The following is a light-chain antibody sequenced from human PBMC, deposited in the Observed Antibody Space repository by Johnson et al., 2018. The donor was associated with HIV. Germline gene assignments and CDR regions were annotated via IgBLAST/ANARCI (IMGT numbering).Light chain of an antibody. V-gene: IGLV1-51*01. CDR2: DNN. Sequence: QSVLTQPPSVSAAPGQKVTISCSGSTSNIGNNYVSWYQQLPGTAPKLLIYDNNKRPSGIPDRFSGSKSGTSATLGVTGLQTGAEADYYCGTWDSSLSACVFGSGTKVTVL. CDR3: GTWDSSLSACV. J-gene: IGLJ1*01. CDR1: TSNIGNNY.